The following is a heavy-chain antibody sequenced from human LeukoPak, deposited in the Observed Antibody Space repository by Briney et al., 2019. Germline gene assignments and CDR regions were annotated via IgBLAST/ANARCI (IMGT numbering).Heavy chain of an antibody. CDR2: ISGSGAGT. J-gene: IGHJ4*02. Sequence: GGFLRLSCAISGFTLSSGAVCWVRWSPGQGMEWVSAISGSGAGTYYADSVKGRFTISRDNSKSTLYLQMNSLRAEHTALYYCAKAPFNPGRIFDYWGQGTLVTVSS. CDR3: AKAPFNPGRIFDY. V-gene: IGHV3-23*01. CDR1: GFTLSSGA. D-gene: IGHD1-14*01.